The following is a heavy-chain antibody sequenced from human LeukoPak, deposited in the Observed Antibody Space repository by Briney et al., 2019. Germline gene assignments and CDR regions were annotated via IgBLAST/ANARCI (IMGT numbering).Heavy chain of an antibody. Sequence: GRSLRLSCAAPGFTFSIYGMHWVRQAPGKGLEWVAFIRYDGNNKYYADSVKGRFTISRDNSKNTLYLQMHSLRAEDTAVYYCAKGVASNSVGSSLGYWGQGTLVTVSS. CDR1: GFTFSIYG. CDR3: AKGVASNSVGSSLGY. D-gene: IGHD4-23*01. V-gene: IGHV3-30*02. CDR2: IRYDGNNK. J-gene: IGHJ4*02.